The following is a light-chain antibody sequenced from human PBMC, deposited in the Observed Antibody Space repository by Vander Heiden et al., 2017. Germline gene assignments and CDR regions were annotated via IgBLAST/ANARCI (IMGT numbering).Light chain of an antibody. CDR1: SSDVGSYNL. V-gene: IGLV2-23*02. CDR2: EVT. J-gene: IGLJ1*01. CDR3: CSYAGSSTFYV. Sequence: QSALTQPASVSGSPGPSITISCTGTSSDVGSYNLVSWYQQHPGEAPKLMIYEVTKRPSGVSNRFSGSKSGNTASLTISGLQPEDEADYYCCSYAGSSTFYVFGTGTKVTVL.